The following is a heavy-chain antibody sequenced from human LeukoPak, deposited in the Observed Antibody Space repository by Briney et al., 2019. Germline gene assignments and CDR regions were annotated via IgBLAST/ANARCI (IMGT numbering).Heavy chain of an antibody. CDR2: IRYDGTKK. J-gene: IGHJ4*02. D-gene: IGHD4-11*01. CDR3: AKEMTTGGQDY. V-gene: IGHV3-30*02. CDR1: GLTFSSYD. Sequence: GGSLRLSCAASGLTFSSYDMTWVRQAPGKGLEWVAFIRYDGTKKYYAESVKGRFTISRDNSKNTLSLQMNSLRADDTAVYYCAKEMTTGGQDYWGQGTLVTVSS.